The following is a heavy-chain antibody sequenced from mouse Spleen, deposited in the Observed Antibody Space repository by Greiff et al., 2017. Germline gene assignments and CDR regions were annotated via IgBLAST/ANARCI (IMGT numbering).Heavy chain of an antibody. D-gene: IGHD1-1*01. CDR2: FYPGSGSI. J-gene: IGHJ3*01. V-gene: IGHV1-62-2*01. Sequence: QVQLQQSGAELVKPGASVKLSCKASGYTFTEYTIHWVKQRSGQGLEWIGWFYPGSGSIKYNEKFKGKATLTADKSSSTAYMQLSSLTSEDSAVYFCARCYYGSSYSPWFAYWGQGTLVTVSA. CDR3: ARCYYGSSYSPWFAY. CDR1: GYTFTEYT.